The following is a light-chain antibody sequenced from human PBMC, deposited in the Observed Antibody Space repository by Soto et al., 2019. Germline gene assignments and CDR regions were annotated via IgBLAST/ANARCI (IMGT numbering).Light chain of an antibody. CDR3: NSYISSGTLV. J-gene: IGLJ1*01. CDR2: EVS. V-gene: IGLV2-14*01. Sequence: QSALTQPASVSGSPGQSITISCPGTSSDVGGYNYVSWYQQHPGKAPKLMIYEVSNRPSGVSIRFSGSKSGNTASLTISGLQAEDEADYYCNSYISSGTLVFGTGTKLTVL. CDR1: SSDVGGYNY.